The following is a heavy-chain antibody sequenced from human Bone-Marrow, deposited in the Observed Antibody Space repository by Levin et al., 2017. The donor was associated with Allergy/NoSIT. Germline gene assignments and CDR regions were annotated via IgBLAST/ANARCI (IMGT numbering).Heavy chain of an antibody. CDR1: GGSISSNNW. D-gene: IGHD5-24*01. Sequence: NASETLSLTCDVSGGSISSNNWWSWVRQSPGKGLEWIGEVLHTGSTNSNPSLRSRVTISVDKSKNQFFLNLSSVTAAAPAVSYCSKVVALQGTGADGLYYYYYGMDVWGLGTTVTISS. V-gene: IGHV4-4*02. J-gene: IGHJ6*02. CDR2: VLHTGST. CDR3: SKVVALQGTGADGLYYYYYGMDV.